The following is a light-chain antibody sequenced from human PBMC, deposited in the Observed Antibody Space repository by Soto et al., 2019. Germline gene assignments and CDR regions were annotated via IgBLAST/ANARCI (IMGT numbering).Light chain of an antibody. V-gene: IGLV2-8*01. Sequence: QSALTQPRSASGSPGQSVTISCTGTSSDVGGYHYVSWYQQHPGKAPKLMIHEVTKRPSGVPDRFSGSKSGNTASLTVSGLQGEDEADYYCSSYAGSNNLVFGGGTKLTVL. CDR3: SSYAGSNNLV. CDR2: EVT. J-gene: IGLJ2*01. CDR1: SSDVGGYHY.